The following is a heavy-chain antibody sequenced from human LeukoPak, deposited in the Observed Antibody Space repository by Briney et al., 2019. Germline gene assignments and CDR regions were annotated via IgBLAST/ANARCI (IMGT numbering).Heavy chain of an antibody. CDR3: ARDDGFIDY. J-gene: IGHJ4*02. Sequence: GGSLRLSCAASGFTFSSYWTSWVRQAPGKGLEWVANIKQDGSEKYYVDSVKGRFTISRDNAKNSLYLQMNSLRAEDTAVYYCARDDGFIDYWGQGTLVTVSS. V-gene: IGHV3-7*01. CDR2: IKQDGSEK. D-gene: IGHD5-24*01. CDR1: GFTFSSYW.